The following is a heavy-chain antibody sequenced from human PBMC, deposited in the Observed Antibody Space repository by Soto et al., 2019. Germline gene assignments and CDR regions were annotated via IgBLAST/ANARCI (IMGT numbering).Heavy chain of an antibody. V-gene: IGHV2-5*02. Sequence: GLDLEWLALIYWDDDKRYSPSLKSRLSITKDTSKNQVVLEMTNMYPVDTATYYGAHSSTVTSNTFDIWGQGTMVTVSS. J-gene: IGHJ3*02. CDR3: AHSSTVTSNTFDI. D-gene: IGHD4-17*01. CDR2: IYWDDDK.